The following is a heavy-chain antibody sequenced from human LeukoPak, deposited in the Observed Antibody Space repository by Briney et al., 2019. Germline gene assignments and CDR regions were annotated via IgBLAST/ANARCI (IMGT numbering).Heavy chain of an antibody. V-gene: IGHV3-30-3*01. CDR1: GFTFNSYN. D-gene: IGHD6-19*01. CDR3: ARVPGGRKIAVAAYFDY. Sequence: GGSLRLSCAASGFTFNSYNMNWVRQAPGKGLEWVAVISYDGSNKYYADSVKGRFTISRDNSKNTLYLQMNSLRAEDTAVYYCARVPGGRKIAVAAYFDYWGQGTLVTVSS. CDR2: ISYDGSNK. J-gene: IGHJ4*02.